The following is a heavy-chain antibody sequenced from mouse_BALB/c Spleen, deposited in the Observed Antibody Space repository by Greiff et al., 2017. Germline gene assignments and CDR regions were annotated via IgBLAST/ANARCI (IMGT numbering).Heavy chain of an antibody. CDR3: ARYGNYGNYAMDY. J-gene: IGHJ4*01. CDR1: GFTFSSFG. Sequence: EVKVVESGGGLVKPGGSRKLSCAASGFTFSSFGMHWVRQAPEKGLEWVAYISSGSSTIYYADTVKGRFTISRDNPKNTLFLQMTSLRSEDTAMYYCARYGNYGNYAMDYWGQGTSVTVSS. D-gene: IGHD2-1*01. V-gene: IGHV5-17*02. CDR2: ISSGSSTI.